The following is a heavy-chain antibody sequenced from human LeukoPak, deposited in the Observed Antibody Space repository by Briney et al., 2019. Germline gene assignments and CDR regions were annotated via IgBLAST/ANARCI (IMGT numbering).Heavy chain of an antibody. V-gene: IGHV4-39*07. CDR1: GGSISSSNYY. CDR3: ARSYDSSGYYYYNAFDI. J-gene: IGHJ3*02. CDR2: IYYSGST. Sequence: SETLSLTCTVSGGSISSSNYYWGWIRQPPGKGLEWIGSIYYSGSTYYNPSLKSRVTISVDTSKNQFSLKLSSVTAADTAVYYCARSYDSSGYYYYNAFDIWGQGTMVTVSS. D-gene: IGHD3-22*01.